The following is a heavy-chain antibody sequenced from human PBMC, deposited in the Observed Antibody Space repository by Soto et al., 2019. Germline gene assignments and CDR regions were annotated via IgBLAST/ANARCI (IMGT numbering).Heavy chain of an antibody. Sequence: PSETLSLTCAVYGGSFSAYYWSWIRQPPGKGLEWIGEINHSVSTNYNPSLKSRVTISVDTSKNQFSLKLNSVTAADTAVFYCAGLFPYVSSGYHLNYLGQGTLVTVSS. CDR3: AGLFPYVSSGYHLNY. V-gene: IGHV4-34*01. D-gene: IGHD3-22*01. CDR2: INHSVST. J-gene: IGHJ4*02. CDR1: GGSFSAYY.